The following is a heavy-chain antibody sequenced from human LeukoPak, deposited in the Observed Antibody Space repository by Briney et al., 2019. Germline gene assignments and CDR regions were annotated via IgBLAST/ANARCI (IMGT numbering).Heavy chain of an antibody. J-gene: IGHJ4*02. CDR3: ARESPSVLRYFDWFQPGDY. V-gene: IGHV3-7*01. D-gene: IGHD3-9*01. Sequence: GGSLRLSCAASGFTFSSYWMSWVRQAPGKGLEWVANIKQDGSEKYYVDSVKGRFTISRDNAKNSLYLQMNSLRAEDTAVYYCARESPSVLRYFDWFQPGDYWGQGTLVTVSS. CDR2: IKQDGSEK. CDR1: GFTFSSYW.